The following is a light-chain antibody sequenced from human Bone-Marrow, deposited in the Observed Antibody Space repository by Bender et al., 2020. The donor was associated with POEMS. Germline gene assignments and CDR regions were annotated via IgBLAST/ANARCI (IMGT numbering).Light chain of an antibody. Sequence: SSELTQPPSVSVSPGQTARLTCSGDVLPKQYTHWYQQKPGQAPVVVIYKDTERPSGIPERFSGSSSGTTVSLTISGVQAEDEADYYCQSADTSGNWVFGGGTKLTVL. CDR1: VLPKQY. CDR2: KDT. V-gene: IGLV3-25*03. CDR3: QSADTSGNWV. J-gene: IGLJ3*02.